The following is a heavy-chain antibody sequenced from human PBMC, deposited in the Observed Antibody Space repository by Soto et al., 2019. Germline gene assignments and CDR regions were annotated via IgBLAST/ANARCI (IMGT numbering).Heavy chain of an antibody. Sequence: QVQLQQWGAGLLKPSETLSLTCAVYGGSFSGYYWSWIRQPPGKGLEWIGEINHSGSTNYNPSLKSRVTISVDTSKNQFSLKLSSVTAADTAVNYCARGYDSSGYYRNYFDYWGQGTLVTVSS. J-gene: IGHJ4*02. CDR1: GGSFSGYY. CDR3: ARGYDSSGYYRNYFDY. V-gene: IGHV4-34*01. D-gene: IGHD3-22*01. CDR2: INHSGST.